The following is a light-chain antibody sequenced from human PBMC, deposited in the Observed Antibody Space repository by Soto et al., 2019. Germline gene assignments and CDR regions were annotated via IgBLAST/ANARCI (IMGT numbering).Light chain of an antibody. J-gene: IGLJ3*02. V-gene: IGLV1-44*01. CDR1: GSNIASNT. CDR2: NNG. CDR3: ATWDDSLSGVV. Sequence: QSVLTQPPSASGSPGQGVTVSCSGSGSNIASNTVNWYQQLPGMAPKLLIYNNGQRPSGVPDRFSGSKSGTSASLAISGLQYEDEADYYCATWDDSLSGVVFGGGTKLTVL.